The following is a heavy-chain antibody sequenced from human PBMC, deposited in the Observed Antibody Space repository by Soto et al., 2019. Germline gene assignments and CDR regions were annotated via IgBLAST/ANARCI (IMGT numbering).Heavy chain of an antibody. CDR2: IYYSWNT. CDR3: ARGPGSGWYDY. V-gene: IGHV4-31*03. Sequence: QVQLQESGPGLVKPSQTLSLTCTVSGGSISSGGYYWSWIRQHPGKGLEWIGYIYYSWNTYYNPSRTSRVTISIATSKNQFSLKLSSVTAADTAVYYCARGPGSGWYDYWGQGTLVTVSS. J-gene: IGHJ4*02. D-gene: IGHD6-19*01. CDR1: GGSISSGGYY.